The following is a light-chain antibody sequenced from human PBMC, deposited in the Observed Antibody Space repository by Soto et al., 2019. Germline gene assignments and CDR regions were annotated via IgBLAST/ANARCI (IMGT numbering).Light chain of an antibody. Sequence: EIVLTQSPGTLSLSLGERATLSCRASQSVPGNYLAWLQQRPGQAPRLLIHRASTRATGIPDRFSVSGSGTDFTLTISRLEPEDFAVYYCQQYTSPPWTLGQGNKVETK. V-gene: IGKV3-20*01. CDR2: RAS. J-gene: IGKJ1*01. CDR1: QSVPGNY. CDR3: QQYTSPPWT.